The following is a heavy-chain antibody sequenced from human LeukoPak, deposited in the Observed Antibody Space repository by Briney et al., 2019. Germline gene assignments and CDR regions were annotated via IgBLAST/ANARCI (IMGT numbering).Heavy chain of an antibody. CDR1: GGSISSSSYY. CDR2: IYYSGST. CDR3: ARDRVGRPYQYFGGGFDP. Sequence: PSETLSLTCTVSGGSISSSSYYWGWIRQPPGKGLEWIGSIYYSGSTYYNPSLKSRVTISVDTSKNQFSLKLSSVTAADTAVYYCARDRVGRPYQYFGGGFDPWGQGTPVTVSS. V-gene: IGHV4-39*07. J-gene: IGHJ5*02. D-gene: IGHD2-2*01.